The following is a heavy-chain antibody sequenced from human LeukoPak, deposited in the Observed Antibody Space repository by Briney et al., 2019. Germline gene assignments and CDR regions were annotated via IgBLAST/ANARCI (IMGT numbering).Heavy chain of an antibody. Sequence: ASVKVSCKASGYTFTSYDINWVRQATGQGLEWMGWMNPNSGNTAYAQKFQGRVTMTRNTSISTAYMELSSLRSEDTAVYYCARGGQFCNNTSCYPYYYYMDVWGKGTTVTVSS. CDR2: MNPNSGNT. CDR3: ARGGQFCNNTSCYPYYYYMDV. J-gene: IGHJ6*03. CDR1: GYTFTSYD. D-gene: IGHD2-2*01. V-gene: IGHV1-8*01.